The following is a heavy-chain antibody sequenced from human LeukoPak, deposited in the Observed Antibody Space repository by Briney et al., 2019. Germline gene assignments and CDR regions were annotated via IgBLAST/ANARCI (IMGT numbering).Heavy chain of an antibody. J-gene: IGHJ4*02. CDR1: GGSITNTNY. CDR2: VNLQGST. V-gene: IGHV4-4*02. CDR3: AREGGPYRPLDY. Sequence: SETLSLTCGVSGGSITNTNYWTWVRQPPGKVREWIGEVNLQGSTNYNPSLMGRVAIAVDTSENHISLQLPSVTAADTAVYYCAREGGPYRPLDYSGQGTLVTVSS.